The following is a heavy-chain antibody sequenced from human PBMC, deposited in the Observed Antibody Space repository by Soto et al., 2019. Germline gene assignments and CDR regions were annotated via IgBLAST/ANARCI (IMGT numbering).Heavy chain of an antibody. D-gene: IGHD6-13*01. CDR3: ARPGGSGWFYFDS. V-gene: IGHV4-30-2*03. CDR2: IYHSGST. J-gene: IGHJ4*02. Sequence: PSETLSLTCAVSGCSISSGGYSWSWIRQPPGKGLEWIGYIYHSGSTYYNPSLKSRVTISVDTSKNHFSLKLTSVTAADTAVYYCARPGGSGWFYFDSWGQGSQVTVSS. CDR1: GCSISSGGYS.